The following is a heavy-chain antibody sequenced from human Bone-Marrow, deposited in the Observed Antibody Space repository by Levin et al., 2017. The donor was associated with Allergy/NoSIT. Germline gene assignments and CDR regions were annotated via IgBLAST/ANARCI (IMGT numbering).Heavy chain of an antibody. Sequence: GESLKISCAASGFTFNNYAMNWVRQAPGKGLEWLSIISGSGGDTYYADSVKGRFTISRDNSDNTVSLQMSSLRVEDTALYFCVKDRGSLSINMLLDDAFDIWGQGTMVTVSS. D-gene: IGHD1-26*01. V-gene: IGHV3-23*01. CDR1: GFTFNNYA. CDR3: VKDRGSLSINMLLDDAFDI. CDR2: ISGSGGDT. J-gene: IGHJ3*02.